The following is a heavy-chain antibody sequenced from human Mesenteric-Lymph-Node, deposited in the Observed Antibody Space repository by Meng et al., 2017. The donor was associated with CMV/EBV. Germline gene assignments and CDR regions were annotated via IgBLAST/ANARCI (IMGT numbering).Heavy chain of an antibody. D-gene: IGHD3-3*01. CDR3: ARGGYYDFWSGLRNNWFDP. CDR2: MHPNRGNT. CDR1: FPRYD. V-gene: IGHV1-8*01. J-gene: IGHJ5*02. Sequence: FPRYDIHWVRQATGQGLEWMGWMHPNRGNTGYAQKFQGRVTMTRNTSISTAYMELSSLRSEDTAVYYCARGGYYDFWSGLRNNWFDPWGQGTLVTVSS.